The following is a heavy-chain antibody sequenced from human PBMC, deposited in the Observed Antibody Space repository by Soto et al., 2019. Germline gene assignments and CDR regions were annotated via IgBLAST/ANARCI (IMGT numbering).Heavy chain of an antibody. CDR3: ARQGAGREFDY. CDR2: IYYSGST. D-gene: IGHD6-19*01. J-gene: IGHJ4*02. V-gene: IGHV4-59*08. CDR1: GGSISSYY. Sequence: QVQLQESGPGLVKPSETLSLTCTVSGGSISSYYWSWIRQPPGKGLEWIGYIYYSGSTNYNPSLKSRVTISVDTSKNQIALKLSSVTAADAAVYYCARQGAGREFDYWGQGTLVTVSS.